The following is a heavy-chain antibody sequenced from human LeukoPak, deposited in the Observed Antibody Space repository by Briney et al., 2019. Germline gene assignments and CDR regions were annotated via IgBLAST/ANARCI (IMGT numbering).Heavy chain of an antibody. Sequence: PRGSLRLSCAASGFTFSSYGMHWVRQAPGKGLAGVAVIWYDGSNKYYADSVKGRFTISRDNSKNTLYLQMNSLRAEDTAVYYCARDLYEYSSGWYLGDYWGQGTLVTVSS. V-gene: IGHV3-33*01. CDR2: IWYDGSNK. CDR1: GFTFSSYG. J-gene: IGHJ4*02. CDR3: ARDLYEYSSGWYLGDY. D-gene: IGHD6-19*01.